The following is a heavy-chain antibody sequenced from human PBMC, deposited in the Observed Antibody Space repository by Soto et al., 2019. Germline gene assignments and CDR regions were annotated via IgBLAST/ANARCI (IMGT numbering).Heavy chain of an antibody. V-gene: IGHV3-33*01. Sequence: QVQLVESGGGVVQPGRSLRLSCAASGFTFSSYGMRCVRQAPGKGLEWGAVIWYDGSNKYYADSVKGRFIIYSGSSKNTLYRHKNSLRAEDTDVYYCARDAFTMFRGDVYYGMDVWGQGTTVAVTS. D-gene: IGHD3-10*01. CDR2: IWYDGSNK. J-gene: IGHJ6*02. CDR3: ARDAFTMFRGDVYYGMDV. CDR1: GFTFSSYG.